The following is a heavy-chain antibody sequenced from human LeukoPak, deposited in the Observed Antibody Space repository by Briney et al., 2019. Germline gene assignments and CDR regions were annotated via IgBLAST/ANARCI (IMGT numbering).Heavy chain of an antibody. V-gene: IGHV1-24*01. CDR1: GYSLTKLS. D-gene: IGHD3-9*01. J-gene: IGHJ4*02. CDR3: TKGRYYDILTGPYFDY. CDR2: FDPEDGET. Sequence: GASAKVSCKVSGYSLTKLSIHWVRQAPGKGLEWMGGFDPEDGETIYAPKFQGRVTMTEDTSTDTAYMDLTSLRSEDTAVYYCTKGRYYDILTGPYFDYWGQGTVVTVSS.